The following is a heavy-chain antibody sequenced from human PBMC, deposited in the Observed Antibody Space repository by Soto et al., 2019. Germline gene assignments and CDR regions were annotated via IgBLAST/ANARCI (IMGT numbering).Heavy chain of an antibody. D-gene: IGHD4-17*01. J-gene: IGHJ4*02. CDR1: GFTFSSHS. Sequence: GGSLRLSCAASGFTFSSHSMNWVRQAPGKGLEWVSYISSISSTIYYADSVRGRFTISRDNAKNSLYLQMNSLRAEDTAVYYCARDLLTTVISADFDYWGQGALVTVSS. V-gene: IGHV3-48*01. CDR3: ARDLLTTVISADFDY. CDR2: ISSISSTI.